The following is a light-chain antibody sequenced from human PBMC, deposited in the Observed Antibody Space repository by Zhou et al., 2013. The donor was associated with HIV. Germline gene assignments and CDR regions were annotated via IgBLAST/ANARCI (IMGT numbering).Light chain of an antibody. J-gene: IGKJ4*01. Sequence: PGQRATLSCGASQSVDGSYLAWYQQKPGLAPRLLIYGASSRATGIPDRFSGSGSGTDFTLTISRLEPEDFAVYYCQQYDSSPQELTFGGGTKVEIK. V-gene: IGKV3D-20*01. CDR2: GAS. CDR3: QQYDSSPQELT. CDR1: QSVDGSY.